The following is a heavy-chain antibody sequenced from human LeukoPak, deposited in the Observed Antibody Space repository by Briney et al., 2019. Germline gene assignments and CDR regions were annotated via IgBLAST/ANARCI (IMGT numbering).Heavy chain of an antibody. J-gene: IGHJ3*02. CDR1: GGSISSGDYY. D-gene: IGHD5-18*01. CDR2: IYYSGST. CDR3: ARYVDTAILDAFDI. Sequence: PSETLSLTCTVSGGSISSGDYYWSWIRQPPGKGLEWIGYIYYSGSTYYNPSLKSRVTISVDTSKNQFSLKLSSVTAADTAVYYCARYVDTAILDAFDIWGQGTMVTVSS. V-gene: IGHV4-30-4*02.